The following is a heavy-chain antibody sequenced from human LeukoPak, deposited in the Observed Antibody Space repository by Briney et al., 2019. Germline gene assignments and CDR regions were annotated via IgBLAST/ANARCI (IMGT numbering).Heavy chain of an antibody. J-gene: IGHJ6*02. D-gene: IGHD4-23*01. CDR2: ISYAGSNK. CDR1: GFTLSSYG. Sequence: GRSLRLSCAVSGFTLSSYGMHWVRQAPGKGLGWVAVISYAGSNKYYVVYVKGLLSISSDNSKNSLYLQMNSLRAEETAVYYCAKDSLRWSYFYYGMDVWGQGTTVTVSS. CDR3: AKDSLRWSYFYYGMDV. V-gene: IGHV3-30*18.